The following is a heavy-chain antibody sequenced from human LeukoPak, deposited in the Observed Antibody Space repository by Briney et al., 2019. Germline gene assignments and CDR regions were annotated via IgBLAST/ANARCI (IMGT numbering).Heavy chain of an antibody. CDR2: IYYSGST. CDR3: AGAGSIPPDYFDY. Sequence: SETLSLTCTVSGGSISSYYWSWIRQPPGKGLEWIGYIYYSGSTNYNPSLKSRVTISVDTSKNQFSLKLSSVTAADTAVYYCAGAGSIPPDYFDYWGQGTLVTVSS. CDR1: GGSISSYY. V-gene: IGHV4-59*01. D-gene: IGHD4-11*01. J-gene: IGHJ4*02.